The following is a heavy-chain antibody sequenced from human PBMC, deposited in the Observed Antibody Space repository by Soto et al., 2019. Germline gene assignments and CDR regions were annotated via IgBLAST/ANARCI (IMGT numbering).Heavy chain of an antibody. CDR3: ARELILGCSVNAFDI. V-gene: IGHV4-31*03. CDR1: GGSISSGGYS. J-gene: IGHJ3*02. D-gene: IGHD3-10*02. CDR2: IYYSGST. Sequence: QVQLQESGPGLVKPSQTLSLTCTVSGGSISSGGYSWSWIRQHPGKGLEWIGYIYYSGSTYYNPSLKSRVTISVDTSKNQFSLKLSSVTAADTAVYYCARELILGCSVNAFDIWGQGTMVTVSS.